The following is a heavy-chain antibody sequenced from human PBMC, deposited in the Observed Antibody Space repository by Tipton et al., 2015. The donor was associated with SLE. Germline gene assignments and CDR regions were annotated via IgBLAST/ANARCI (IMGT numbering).Heavy chain of an antibody. J-gene: IGHJ4*02. CDR2: LYYSGNT. Sequence: TLSLTCTVSGGSIRSSRHFWGWIRQPPGKGLEWIGVLYYSGNTYYNPSLKSPVTLSIDTSKNQFSLKMRSVTAADTAVYFCAGGYCSDGVCYGFGFFDYWGRGNLVTVSS. CDR1: GGSIRSSRHF. V-gene: IGHV4-39*07. D-gene: IGHD2-8*01. CDR3: AGGYCSDGVCYGFGFFDY.